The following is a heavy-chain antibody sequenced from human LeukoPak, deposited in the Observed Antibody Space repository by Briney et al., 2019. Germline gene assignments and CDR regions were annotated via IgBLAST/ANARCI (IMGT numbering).Heavy chain of an antibody. Sequence: SQTLSLTCAVSGGSISSGGYSWSWIRQPPGKGLEWIGYIYYSGSTYYNPSLKSRVTISVDTSKNQFSLKLSSVTAADTAVYYCAREDTWGSGDYWGQGTLVTVSS. CDR1: GGSISSGGYS. V-gene: IGHV4-30-2*05. CDR3: AREDTWGSGDY. J-gene: IGHJ4*02. D-gene: IGHD7-27*01. CDR2: IYYSGST.